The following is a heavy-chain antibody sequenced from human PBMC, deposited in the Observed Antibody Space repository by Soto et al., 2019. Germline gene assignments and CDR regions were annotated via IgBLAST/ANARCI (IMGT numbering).Heavy chain of an antibody. Sequence: GASVNVSCKSSGGTFSSYSISWGRQAPGQGLEWMGGIIPIFGTANYAQKFQGRVTITADESTSTAYMELSSLRSEDTAVYYCARGPHGWNYDYWGQGTLVTVSS. V-gene: IGHV1-69*13. D-gene: IGHD1-7*01. CDR2: IIPIFGTA. J-gene: IGHJ4*02. CDR1: GGTFSSYS. CDR3: ARGPHGWNYDY.